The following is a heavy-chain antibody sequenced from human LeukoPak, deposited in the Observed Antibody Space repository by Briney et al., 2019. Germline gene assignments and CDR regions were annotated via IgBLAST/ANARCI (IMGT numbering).Heavy chain of an antibody. D-gene: IGHD2-2*01. V-gene: IGHV3-66*01. CDR1: GFSVSSHY. J-gene: IGHJ4*02. Sequence: GGSLRLSCAASGFSVSSHYMSWVRQAPGKGLEWVSVINSGGSIYYADSVKGRFTISRDIPIHTCYLQMNSLIAEDTAMFFCARSTSSIYHSFHYWGQGTLVAVSS. CDR3: ARSTSSIYHSFHY. CDR2: INSGGSI.